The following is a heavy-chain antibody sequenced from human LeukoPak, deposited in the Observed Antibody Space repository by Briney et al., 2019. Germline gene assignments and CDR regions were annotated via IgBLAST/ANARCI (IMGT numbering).Heavy chain of an antibody. Sequence: ASVKVSCKASGYTFTSYGISWVRQAPGQGLEWMGWISAYNGNTNYAQKLQGRVTMTTDTSTNTAYMELRSLRSDDTAVYYCARVYYYDSSGYYYVGPFDYWGQGTLVTVSS. J-gene: IGHJ4*02. CDR2: ISAYNGNT. D-gene: IGHD3-22*01. V-gene: IGHV1-18*01. CDR1: GYTFTSYG. CDR3: ARVYYYDSSGYYYVGPFDY.